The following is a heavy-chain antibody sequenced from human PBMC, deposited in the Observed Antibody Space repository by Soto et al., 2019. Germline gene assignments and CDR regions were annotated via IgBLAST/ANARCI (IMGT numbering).Heavy chain of an antibody. J-gene: IGHJ4*02. Sequence: PSETLSLTCSVSGGSISTYYWSWIRQPPGKGLEWLGYIYYSGNTNYNPSLKSRVTISVDTSKNQFSLKLNSVTAADTAVYYCARRLAVSPRYYIDYRGQGILVTVSS. V-gene: IGHV4-59*08. CDR1: GGSISTYY. D-gene: IGHD6-6*01. CDR2: IYYSGNT. CDR3: ARRLAVSPRYYIDY.